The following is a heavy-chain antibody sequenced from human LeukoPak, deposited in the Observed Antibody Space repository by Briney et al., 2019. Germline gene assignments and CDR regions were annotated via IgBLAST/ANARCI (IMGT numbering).Heavy chain of an antibody. J-gene: IGHJ3*02. V-gene: IGHV3-20*01. Sequence: GGSLRLSCAASGFTFDDYGMSWVRQAPGKGLEWVSGINWNGGSTGYADSVKGRFTISRDNAKNSLYLQMNSLRAEDTALYHCARALSGDYGDAFDIWGQGTMVTVSS. D-gene: IGHD4-17*01. CDR3: ARALSGDYGDAFDI. CDR2: INWNGGST. CDR1: GFTFDDYG.